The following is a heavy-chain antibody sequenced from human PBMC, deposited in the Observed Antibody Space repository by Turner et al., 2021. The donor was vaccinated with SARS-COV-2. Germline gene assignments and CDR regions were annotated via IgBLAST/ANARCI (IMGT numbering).Heavy chain of an antibody. CDR1: GITFSNG. Sequence: QVQLVESGGGVVQPGRCLRLSCPASGITFSNGMHWVRQAPGKGLESVTVISYDGSNKYYADSVKGRFTISRDNSKNTLYLQMHSLRAEDTAVYYCAKTYNYDSSGYLSAPFDIWGQGTMVTVSS. V-gene: IGHV3-30*18. CDR3: AKTYNYDSSGYLSAPFDI. CDR2: ISYDGSNK. D-gene: IGHD3-22*01. J-gene: IGHJ3*02.